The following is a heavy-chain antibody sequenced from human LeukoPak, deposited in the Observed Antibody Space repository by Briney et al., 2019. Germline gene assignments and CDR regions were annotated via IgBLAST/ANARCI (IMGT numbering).Heavy chain of an antibody. Sequence: PGRSLRLSCAASGFTFSSYAMHWVRQAPGKGLERVAVISYDGSNKYYADSVKGRFTISRDNSKNTLYLQMNSLRAEDTAVYYCARDLGYSYGYVVDYWGQGTLVTVSS. CDR2: ISYDGSNK. CDR1: GFTFSSYA. V-gene: IGHV3-30-3*01. D-gene: IGHD5-18*01. CDR3: ARDLGYSYGYVVDY. J-gene: IGHJ4*02.